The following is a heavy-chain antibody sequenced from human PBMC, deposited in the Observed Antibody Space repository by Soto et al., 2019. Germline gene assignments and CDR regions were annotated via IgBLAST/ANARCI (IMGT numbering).Heavy chain of an antibody. J-gene: IGHJ5*02. CDR3: ARILGYWSSTSGLDKDNWFDP. CDR1: GYTFTSYG. CDR2: ISAYNGNT. Sequence: GASVKVSCKASGYTFTSYGISWVRQAPGQGLEWMGWISAYNGNTNYAQKLQGRVTMTTDTSTSTAYMELRSLRSDDTAVYYCARILGYWSSTSGLDKDNWFDPWGQGTLVTVSS. D-gene: IGHD2-2*01. V-gene: IGHV1-18*01.